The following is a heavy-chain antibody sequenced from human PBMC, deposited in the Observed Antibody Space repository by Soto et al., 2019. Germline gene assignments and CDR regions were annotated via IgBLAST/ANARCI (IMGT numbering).Heavy chain of an antibody. CDR3: ATNKEYYYFYGMDV. V-gene: IGHV3-48*02. CDR2: ISSSSSVI. J-gene: IGHJ6*02. Sequence: GGSLRLSCAASGFTFSSYSMNWVRQSPGKGLEWVSYISSSSSVIYYADSVRGRFTISGDNAKNSLDLQMNSLRDEDTAVYYCATNKEYYYFYGMDVWGQGTTVTVSS. D-gene: IGHD2-8*01. CDR1: GFTFSSYS.